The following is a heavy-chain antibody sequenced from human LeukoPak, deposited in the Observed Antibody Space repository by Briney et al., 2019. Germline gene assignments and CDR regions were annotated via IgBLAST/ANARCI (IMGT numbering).Heavy chain of an antibody. CDR3: ARHGGGYYSYAMDV. CDR2: IYYSGST. Sequence: SETLSLTCTVSGGSISSYYWSWIRQPPGKGLEWIGYIYYSGSTNYNPSLKSRVTISVDTSKNQFSLKLSSATAADTAVYYCARHGGGYYSYAMDVWGQGTTVTVSS. J-gene: IGHJ6*02. V-gene: IGHV4-59*08. CDR1: GGSISSYY. D-gene: IGHD3-16*01.